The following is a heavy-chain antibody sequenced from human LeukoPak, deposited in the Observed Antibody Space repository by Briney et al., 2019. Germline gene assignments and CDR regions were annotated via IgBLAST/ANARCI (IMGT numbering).Heavy chain of an antibody. J-gene: IGHJ4*02. V-gene: IGHV4-59*12. D-gene: IGHD3-3*01. CDR1: GGSISTYF. CDR3: ARTITIFGALGYFDY. CDR2: IYYSGST. Sequence: SETLSLTCTVSGGSISTYFWSWIRQPPGKGLEWIGDIYYSGSTNYNPSLKRRVTISVDTSKNQFSLKLSSVTAADTAVYYCARTITIFGALGYFDYWGQGTLVTVSS.